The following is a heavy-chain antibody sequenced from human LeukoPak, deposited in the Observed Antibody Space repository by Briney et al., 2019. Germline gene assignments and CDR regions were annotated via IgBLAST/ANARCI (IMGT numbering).Heavy chain of an antibody. CDR3: AKDMVRGVPPLDAFDI. CDR1: GFTFGSYA. Sequence: GGSLRLSCAASGFTFGSYAMSWVRQAPGKGLEWVSAISGSGGSTYYADSVKGRFTISRDNSKNTLYLQMDSLRAEDTAVYYCAKDMVRGVPPLDAFDIWGQGTMVTVSS. J-gene: IGHJ3*02. CDR2: ISGSGGST. V-gene: IGHV3-23*01. D-gene: IGHD3-10*01.